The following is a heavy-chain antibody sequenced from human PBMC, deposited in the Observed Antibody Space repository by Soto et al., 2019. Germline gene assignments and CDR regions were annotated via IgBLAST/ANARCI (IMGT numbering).Heavy chain of an antibody. CDR1: GGSITSDYSC. V-gene: IGHV4-30-4*01. CDR3: ARGPSGDKVHY. Sequence: QVQLQESGPGLVKPSQTLSLTCTVSGGSITSDYSCWSWIRQPPGEGLEGIGHIFDSGTTSTNPSLRSQVAISLDTSKNHFSLTLSSVTAADTAVYYCARGPSGDKVHYWGQGALVTVSS. CDR2: IFDSGTT. J-gene: IGHJ4*02. D-gene: IGHD7-27*01.